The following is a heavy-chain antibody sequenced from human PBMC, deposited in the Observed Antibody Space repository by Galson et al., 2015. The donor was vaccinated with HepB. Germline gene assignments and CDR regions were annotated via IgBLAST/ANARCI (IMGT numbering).Heavy chain of an antibody. CDR3: ARERRWLQLAGYFDL. D-gene: IGHD5-24*01. J-gene: IGHJ2*01. V-gene: IGHV1-46*04. CDR1: GYTFTSYY. CDR2: INPSGGST. Sequence: SVKVSCKASGYTFTSYYMHWVRQAPGQGLEWMGIINPSGGSTTYAQKLQGRVTMTRDTSTSTVYMELSSLRSEDTAVYYCARERRWLQLAGYFDLWGRGTLVTVSS.